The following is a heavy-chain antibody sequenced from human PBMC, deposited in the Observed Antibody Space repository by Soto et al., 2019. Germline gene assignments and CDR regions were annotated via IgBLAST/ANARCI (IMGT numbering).Heavy chain of an antibody. V-gene: IGHV4-59*01. CDR2: IYYSGST. CDR3: ARGAGYCSGGSCYSLGPIYYYYGMDV. J-gene: IGHJ6*02. Sequence: SETLSLTCTVSGGSISSYYWSWIRQPPGKGLEWIGYIYYSGSTNYNPSLKSRVTISVDTSKNQFSLKLSSVTAADTAVYYCARGAGYCSGGSCYSLGPIYYYYGMDVWGQGTTVTVS. D-gene: IGHD2-15*01. CDR1: GGSISSYY.